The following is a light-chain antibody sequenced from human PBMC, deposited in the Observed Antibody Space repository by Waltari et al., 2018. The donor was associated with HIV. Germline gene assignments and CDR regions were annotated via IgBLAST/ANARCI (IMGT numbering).Light chain of an antibody. Sequence: DIQMTLSPSTLSAFVGARVTITCRASQSINTWLAWYQQKPGKAPKVLIYKASSLESGVPSRFSGSGSGTEFTLTISSLQPDDSATYYCQQYSTYAWAFGQGTKVEIK. CDR3: QQYSTYAWA. CDR2: KAS. V-gene: IGKV1-5*03. J-gene: IGKJ1*01. CDR1: QSINTW.